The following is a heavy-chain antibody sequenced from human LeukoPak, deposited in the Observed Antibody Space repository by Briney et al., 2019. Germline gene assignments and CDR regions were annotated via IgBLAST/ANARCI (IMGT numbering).Heavy chain of an antibody. V-gene: IGHV3-23*01. CDR1: GFTFNGYA. D-gene: IGHD5-12*01. J-gene: IGHJ4*02. CDR3: AKDPGIVATIADY. CDR2: ISGSGGRT. Sequence: GESMRLSCAASGFTFNGYAMSWVRQAPGKGLEWVSAISGSGGRTYAANSVKGRFTISRDNTKNTLSLQMNSLRAEDTAIYYCAKDPGIVATIADYWGQGTLVAV.